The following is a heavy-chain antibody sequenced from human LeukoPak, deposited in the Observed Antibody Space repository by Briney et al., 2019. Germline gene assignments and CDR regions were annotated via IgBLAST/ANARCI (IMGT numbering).Heavy chain of an antibody. CDR1: GYTFTGYY. D-gene: IGHD2-21*02. V-gene: IGHV1-2*02. Sequence: ASVKVSCKASGYTFTGYYMHWVRQAPGQGLEWMGWINPNSGGTNYAQKFQGRVTMTRDTSISTAYMELSRLRSDDTAVYYCAGEVTLQKNWFDPWGQGTLVTVSS. CDR3: AGEVTLQKNWFDP. J-gene: IGHJ5*02. CDR2: INPNSGGT.